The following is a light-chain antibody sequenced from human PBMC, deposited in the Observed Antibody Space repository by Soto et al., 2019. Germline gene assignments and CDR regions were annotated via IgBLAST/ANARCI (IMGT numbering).Light chain of an antibody. V-gene: IGKV3-15*01. CDR1: QSISSS. Sequence: EIVMTQSPATLSVSPGERATLSCRASQSISSSLAWYQLKPGQAPRLLIYGASTRATGIPARFSGSGSRTEFTLTISSLQSEDFAVYYCQQYNDWRYTFGQGTRLEIK. J-gene: IGKJ5*01. CDR3: QQYNDWRYT. CDR2: GAS.